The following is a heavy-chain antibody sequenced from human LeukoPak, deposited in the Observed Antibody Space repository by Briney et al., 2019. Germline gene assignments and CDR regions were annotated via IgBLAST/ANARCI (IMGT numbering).Heavy chain of an antibody. D-gene: IGHD4-23*01. Sequence: GRSLRLSCAASGFTFSSYAMHWVRQAPGKGLEWVALISYDGSNEYYADSVKGRFTISRDNSKNTLSLQMSSLRTEDTAVYYCARSESGGNSRFDYWGQGTLVIVSS. CDR3: ARSESGGNSRFDY. CDR1: GFTFSSYA. V-gene: IGHV3-30*04. CDR2: ISYDGSNE. J-gene: IGHJ4*02.